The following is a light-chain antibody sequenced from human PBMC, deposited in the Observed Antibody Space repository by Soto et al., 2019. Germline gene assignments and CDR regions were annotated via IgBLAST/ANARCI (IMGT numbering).Light chain of an antibody. CDR1: QSVSSN. V-gene: IGKV3-15*01. CDR2: GAS. CDR3: QQYDNWWT. Sequence: EIVMTQSPATLSVSPGERATLSCRASQSVSSNLAWYQKKPGQAPRLLIYGASTRATGIPTGFSGSGSGTEFTLTISSLQSEDFAIYYCQQYDNWWTFGQGTRVEIK. J-gene: IGKJ1*01.